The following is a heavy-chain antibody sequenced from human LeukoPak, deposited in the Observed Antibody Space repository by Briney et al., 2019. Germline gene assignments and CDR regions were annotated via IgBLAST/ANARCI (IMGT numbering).Heavy chain of an antibody. V-gene: IGHV3-30*18. D-gene: IGHD5-12*01. CDR3: AKLDSGYDEVIDY. Sequence: GGSLRLSCAASGFTFSSYAMSWVRQAPGKGLEWVAVISYDGSNKYYADSVKGRFTISRDNSKNTLYLQMNSLRAEDTAVYYCAKLDSGYDEVIDYWGQGTLVTVSS. CDR2: ISYDGSNK. CDR1: GFTFSSYA. J-gene: IGHJ4*02.